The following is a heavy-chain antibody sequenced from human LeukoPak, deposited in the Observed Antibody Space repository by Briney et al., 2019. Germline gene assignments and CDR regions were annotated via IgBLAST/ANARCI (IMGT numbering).Heavy chain of an antibody. D-gene: IGHD3-22*01. V-gene: IGHV4-34*01. CDR1: GGSFSGYY. Sequence: SETLSLTCAVYGGSFSGYYWSWIRQPPGKGLEWIGEINHSGSTNYNPSLKSRVTISVDTSKNQFSLKLSSVTAADTAVYYCARGRGRISGYYRVPFDYWGQGTLVTVSS. CDR3: ARGRGRISGYYRVPFDY. CDR2: INHSGST. J-gene: IGHJ4*02.